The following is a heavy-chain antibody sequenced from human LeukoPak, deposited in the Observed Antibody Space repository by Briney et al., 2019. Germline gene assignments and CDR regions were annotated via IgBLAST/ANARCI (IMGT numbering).Heavy chain of an antibody. Sequence: PGGSLRRSCAASGFTFSNYAMHWVRQAPAKGLDWVSSISSGGTNRFHAGSVKGRFTISREDSKNTVYLQMNSLRTEDTAVYYCAKDSSGNSGNIDSWGQGTLVTVSS. V-gene: IGHV3-30*18. CDR3: AKDSSGNSGNIDS. CDR1: GFTFSNYA. CDR2: ISSGGTNR. J-gene: IGHJ4*02. D-gene: IGHD5-12*01.